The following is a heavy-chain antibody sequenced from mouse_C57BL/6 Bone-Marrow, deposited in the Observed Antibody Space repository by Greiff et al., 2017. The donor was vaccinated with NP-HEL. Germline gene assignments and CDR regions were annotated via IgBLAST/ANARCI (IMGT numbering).Heavy chain of an antibody. CDR1: GYTFTSYW. D-gene: IGHD1-1*01. CDR2: IYPSDSET. Sequence: QVHVKQSGAELVRPGSSVKLSCKASGYTFTSYWMDWVKQRPGQGLEWIGNIYPSDSETHYNQKFKDKATLTVDKSSSTAYMQLSSLTSEDSAVYYCARSLLGAYWGQGTLVTVSA. V-gene: IGHV1-61*01. CDR3: ARSLLGAY. J-gene: IGHJ3*01.